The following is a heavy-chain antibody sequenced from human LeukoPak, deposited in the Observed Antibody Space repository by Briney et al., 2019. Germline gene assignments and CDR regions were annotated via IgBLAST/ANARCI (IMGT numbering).Heavy chain of an antibody. J-gene: IGHJ6*03. V-gene: IGHV4-31*03. CDR1: GGSISGDNY. Sequence: SETLSLTCTVSGGSISGDNYWSWIRQPPGKGLEWIGYIYYSGNTHYNPSLKSRVTISVDTSKNQFSLKLNSVTAADTAVYYCARVPFKFGGLIRDHYYYIDVWGKGTTVSVSS. CDR3: ARVPFKFGGLIRDHYYYIDV. CDR2: IYYSGNT. D-gene: IGHD3-16*02.